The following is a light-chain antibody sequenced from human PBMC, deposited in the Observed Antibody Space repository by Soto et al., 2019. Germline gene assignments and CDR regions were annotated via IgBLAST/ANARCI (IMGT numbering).Light chain of an antibody. CDR3: KQYNNWSPWT. CDR1: QSVSSN. V-gene: IGKV3-15*01. Sequence: EIVMTQSPATLSLSPGERATLSCRASQSVSSNFAWYQQQPGRAPRILIYGASTRATGIPASFSGSGSGTEFTLTISSRQSEDFAVYYCKQYNNWSPWTFGQGTKVEIK. CDR2: GAS. J-gene: IGKJ1*01.